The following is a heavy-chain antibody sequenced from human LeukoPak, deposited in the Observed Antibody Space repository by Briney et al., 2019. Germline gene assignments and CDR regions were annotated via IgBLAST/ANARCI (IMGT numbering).Heavy chain of an antibody. Sequence: GGSLRLSCAASGFTFINYWMTWVRQAPGKGLEWVANIKYDGSATYYVDSVKGRFTISRDNAKDSLFLEMNSLRAEDTAVYYCARWWLGFDYWGQGTLVTVSS. CDR1: GFTFINYW. CDR2: IKYDGSAT. D-gene: IGHD3-10*01. CDR3: ARWWLGFDY. V-gene: IGHV3-7*03. J-gene: IGHJ4*02.